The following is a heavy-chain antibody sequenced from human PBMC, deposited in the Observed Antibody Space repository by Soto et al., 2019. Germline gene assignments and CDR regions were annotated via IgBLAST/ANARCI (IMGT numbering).Heavy chain of an antibody. CDR3: ARELLXXXXVXVXNTGPSFDAFDI. V-gene: IGHV3-11*01. CDR1: GFIFSDYY. CDR2: ISGTGSTI. Sequence: QVQLVESGGGLVKPGGSLRLSCAASGFIFSDYYLTWIRQAPGKGLEWVAYISGTGSTIQYADSVKGRFTISRDTAKNSLYLQMNSLRAEDTAVYYCARELLXXXXVXVXNTGPSFDAFDIWGQGTMVTVSS. J-gene: IGHJ3*02. D-gene: IGHD4-17*01.